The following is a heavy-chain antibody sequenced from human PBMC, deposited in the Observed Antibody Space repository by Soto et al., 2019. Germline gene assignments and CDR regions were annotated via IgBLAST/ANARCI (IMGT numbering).Heavy chain of an antibody. J-gene: IGHJ4*02. CDR3: AGQGGDYADN. CDR2: IEYIGNV. Sequence: QLQLQESGPGLVKPSETLSLTCIVSGGSISTTSHKWVWIRQSPGTGLEWIGTIEYIGNVNYNPYLKSRVPVLVDTSKNQFSLKLSSVTAADTAVYYCAGQGGDYADNWGQGTLFTVSS. D-gene: IGHD4-17*01. V-gene: IGHV4-39*01. CDR1: GGSISTTSHK.